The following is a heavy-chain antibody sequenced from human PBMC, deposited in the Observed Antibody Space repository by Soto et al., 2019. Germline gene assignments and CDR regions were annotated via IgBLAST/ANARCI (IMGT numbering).Heavy chain of an antibody. Sequence: PGGSLRLSCAASGFTFSSYCMSWVRQAPGKGLEWVAVIRYDGSNKYYADSVKGRFTISRDNSKNTLYLQMNSLRAEDTAVYYCARDRVLLPAPTRERIMDVWGQGTTVTVSS. CDR2: IRYDGSNK. V-gene: IGHV3-33*08. J-gene: IGHJ6*02. CDR3: ARDRVLLPAPTRERIMDV. D-gene: IGHD3-10*01. CDR1: GFTFSSYC.